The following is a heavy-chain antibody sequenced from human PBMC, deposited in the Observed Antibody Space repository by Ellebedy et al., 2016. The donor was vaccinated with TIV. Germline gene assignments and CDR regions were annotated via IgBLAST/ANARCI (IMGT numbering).Heavy chain of an antibody. CDR3: AKPPEQWLIHTGLDS. V-gene: IGHV3-30*18. D-gene: IGHD6-19*01. Sequence: GESLKTSCAAPGFTFSSYGMPWVRQAPGKGLEWVAVIADDGSNKYYADSVKGRFTISRDNSKNTLYLQMNSLRAEDMAIYYCAKPPEQWLIHTGLDSWGQGTLVTVAS. CDR2: IADDGSNK. J-gene: IGHJ4*02. CDR1: GFTFSSYG.